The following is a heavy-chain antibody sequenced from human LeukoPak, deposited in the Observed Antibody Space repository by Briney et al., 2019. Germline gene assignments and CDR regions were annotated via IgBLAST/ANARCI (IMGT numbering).Heavy chain of an antibody. Sequence: GGSLRLSCAASGLSFSTYDMHWVRQATGEGLEWVSGIGKSGDTYYVGSVKGRFTISRDNAKNSLYLQMNSLRCGDTAVYYCARGAYTGFDVWGQGTVVTVSS. CDR3: ARGAYTGFDV. CDR1: GLSFSTYD. D-gene: IGHD5-12*01. J-gene: IGHJ3*01. CDR2: IGKSGDT. V-gene: IGHV3-13*04.